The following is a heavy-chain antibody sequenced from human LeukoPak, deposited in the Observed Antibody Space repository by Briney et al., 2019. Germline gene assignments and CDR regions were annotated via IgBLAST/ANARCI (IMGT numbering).Heavy chain of an antibody. J-gene: IGHJ4*02. CDR3: ASTTYYDNSGYLSY. Sequence: ASVKVSCKASGYTFTSYVISWLRQAPGQGLEWMGWISAYNGNTIYAQKLQGGVTMTTDTSTSTAYMELRSLRSDDTAVYYCASTTYYDNSGYLSYWGQGTLATVSS. CDR2: ISAYNGNT. V-gene: IGHV1-18*01. CDR1: GYTFTSYV. D-gene: IGHD3-22*01.